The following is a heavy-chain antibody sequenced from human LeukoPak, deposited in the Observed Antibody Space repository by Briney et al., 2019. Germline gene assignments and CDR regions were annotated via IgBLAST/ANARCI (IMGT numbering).Heavy chain of an antibody. CDR3: TRDEAMADYYYYGMDV. V-gene: IGHV3-49*03. J-gene: IGHJ6*02. Sequence: GGSLRLSCTASGFTFGDYAMSWFRQAPGKGLEWVGFIRSKAYGGTTEYAASVKGRFTISRDDSKSIAYLQMNSLKTEDTAVYYCTRDEAMADYYYYGMDVWGQGTTVTVSS. CDR2: IRSKAYGGTT. CDR1: GFTFGDYA. D-gene: IGHD5-18*01.